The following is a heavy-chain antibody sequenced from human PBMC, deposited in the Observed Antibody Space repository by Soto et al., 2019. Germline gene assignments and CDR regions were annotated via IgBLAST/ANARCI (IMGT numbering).Heavy chain of an antibody. J-gene: IGHJ4*02. CDR1: AFTFSSYA. D-gene: IGHD2-21*02. CDR3: AKGRASDCPGCTQDC. CDR2: VSGSGDST. V-gene: IGHV3-23*01. Sequence: EVQLLESGGGLAQPGGSLRLSCAASAFTFSSYAMSWVRQAPGKGLDWVSAVSGSGDSTYYADSVKGRFTISRDTSKNTRYLHMNSLRAEDTAVYYCAKGRASDCPGCTQDCWGQGTLVTVSS.